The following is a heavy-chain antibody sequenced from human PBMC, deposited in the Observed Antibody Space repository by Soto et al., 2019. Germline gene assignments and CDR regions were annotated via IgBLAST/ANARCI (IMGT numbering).Heavy chain of an antibody. CDR1: GGTFSSYT. CDR2: IIPILGIA. CDR3: ARGVPLHTGWFDP. V-gene: IGHV1-69*02. Sequence: ASVKVSCKASGGTFSSYTISWVRQAPGQGLEWMGRIIPILGIANYAQKFQGRVTITADKSTSTAYMELSSLRSEDTAVYYCARGVPLHTGWFDPWGQGTLVTVSS. J-gene: IGHJ5*02. D-gene: IGHD1-1*01.